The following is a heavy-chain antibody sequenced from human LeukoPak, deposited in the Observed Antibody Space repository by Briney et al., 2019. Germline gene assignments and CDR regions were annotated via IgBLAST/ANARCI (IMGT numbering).Heavy chain of an antibody. V-gene: IGHV1-69*05. CDR2: IIPIFGTA. J-gene: IGHJ3*02. CDR1: GGTFSSYA. Sequence: ASVKVSCKASGGTFSSYAISWVRQAPGQGLEWMGGIIPIFGTANYAQKFQGRVTITTDESTSTAYMELSSLRSEDTAVYNCARMSVRGVIDGWAYPQHNAFDIWGQGTMVTVSS. D-gene: IGHD3-10*01. CDR3: ARMSVRGVIDGWAYPQHNAFDI.